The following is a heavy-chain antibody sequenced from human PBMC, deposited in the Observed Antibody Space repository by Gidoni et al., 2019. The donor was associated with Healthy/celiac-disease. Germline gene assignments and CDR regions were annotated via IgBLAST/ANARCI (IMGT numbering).Heavy chain of an antibody. D-gene: IGHD6-6*01. V-gene: IGHV1-18*04. CDR3: AAETSENVGSSLGYYYYGMDV. CDR1: GYTFTSYG. Sequence: QVQLVQSGAEVKKPGASVKGSCKASGYTFTSYGIGWVRQAPGQGLEWMGWISAYNGNTNYAQKLQGRVTMTTDTSTSTAYMELRSLRSDDTAVYYCAAETSENVGSSLGYYYYGMDVWGQGTTVTVSS. CDR2: ISAYNGNT. J-gene: IGHJ6*02.